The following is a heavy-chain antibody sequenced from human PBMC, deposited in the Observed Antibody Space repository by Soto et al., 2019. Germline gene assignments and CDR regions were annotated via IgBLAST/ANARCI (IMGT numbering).Heavy chain of an antibody. Sequence: GGSLRPSCVVSGFTFSTYSINWVRQAPGKGLEWVSSISSRSDIYYADSVKGRFTISRDNAKNSVSLQMNSLRAEDTAVYYCAREYTAWPLAYGLDVWGQGTTVTVSS. V-gene: IGHV3-21*01. J-gene: IGHJ6*02. CDR1: GFTFSTYS. D-gene: IGHD2-2*02. CDR2: ISSRSDI. CDR3: AREYTAWPLAYGLDV.